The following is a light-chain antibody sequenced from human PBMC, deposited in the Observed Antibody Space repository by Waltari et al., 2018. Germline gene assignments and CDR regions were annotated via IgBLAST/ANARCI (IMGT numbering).Light chain of an antibody. J-gene: IGKJ4*02. V-gene: IGKV1-NL1*01. Sequence: DIQTTQSPPSLSASVGARVTITCRASQAISNSLAWYQQKPGKAPKGLLYRASTLESGVPSRFSGSGTGTDYTLTISSLQPEDCATYYCQQYAATPLTFGGGTKVEIK. CDR2: RAS. CDR1: QAISNS. CDR3: QQYAATPLT.